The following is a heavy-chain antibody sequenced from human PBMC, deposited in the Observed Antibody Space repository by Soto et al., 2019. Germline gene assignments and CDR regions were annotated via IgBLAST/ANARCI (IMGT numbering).Heavy chain of an antibody. V-gene: IGHV1-46*01. CDR1: GYTFTSYY. CDR3: ARGSGSYYPLEYYYYGKDV. Sequence: ASVKVSCKASGYTFTSYYMHWVRQAPGQGLEWMGIINPSGGSTSYAQKFQGRVTMTRDTSTSTVYMELSSLRSEDTAVYYCARGSGSYYPLEYYYYGKDVWGQGTTVTVSS. D-gene: IGHD3-10*01. J-gene: IGHJ6*02. CDR2: INPSGGST.